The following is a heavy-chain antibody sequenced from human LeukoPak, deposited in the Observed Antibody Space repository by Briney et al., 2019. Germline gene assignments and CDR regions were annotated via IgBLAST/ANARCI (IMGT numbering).Heavy chain of an antibody. CDR3: ARDKGSYDSSEFDY. V-gene: IGHV3-21*01. Sequence: GGSLRLSCAASGLTFSSYSMNWVRQAPGKGLEWVSSISSSSSYIYYADSVKGRFTISRDNAKNSLYLQMNSLRAEDTAVYYCARDKGSYDSSEFDYWGQGTLVTVSS. CDR2: ISSSSSYI. J-gene: IGHJ4*02. D-gene: IGHD3-22*01. CDR1: GLTFSSYS.